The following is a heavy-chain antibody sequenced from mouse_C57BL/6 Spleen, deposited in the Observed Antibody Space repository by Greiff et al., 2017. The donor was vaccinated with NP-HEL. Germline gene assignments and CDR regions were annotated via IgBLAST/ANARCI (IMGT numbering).Heavy chain of an antibody. D-gene: IGHD2-4*01. Sequence: VQLQQPGAELVMPGASVKLSCKASGYTFTSYWMHWVKQRPGQGLEWIGEIDPSDSYTNYNQKFKGKSTLTVDKSSSTAYMQLSSLTSEDSAVYYCARIYYDYEGGGPWFAYWGQGTLVTVSA. J-gene: IGHJ3*01. CDR1: GYTFTSYW. CDR3: ARIYYDYEGGGPWFAY. CDR2: IDPSDSYT. V-gene: IGHV1-69*01.